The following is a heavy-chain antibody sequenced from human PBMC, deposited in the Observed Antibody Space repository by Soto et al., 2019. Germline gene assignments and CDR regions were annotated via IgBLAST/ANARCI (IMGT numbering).Heavy chain of an antibody. V-gene: IGHV3-21*01. Sequence: RLSCAASGFTFSSYSMNWVRQAPGKGLEWVSSISSSSSYIYYADSVKGRFTISRDNAKNSLYLQMNSLRAEDTAVYYCARDPNTMTDYFDYWGQGTLVTVSS. CDR2: ISSSSSYI. J-gene: IGHJ4*02. D-gene: IGHD3-22*01. CDR1: GFTFSSYS. CDR3: ARDPNTMTDYFDY.